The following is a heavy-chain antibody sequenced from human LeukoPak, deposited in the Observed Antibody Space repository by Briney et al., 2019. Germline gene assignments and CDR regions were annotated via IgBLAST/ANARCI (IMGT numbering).Heavy chain of an antibody. CDR1: GITLSNYG. Sequence: GGSLRLSCAVSGITLSNYGMSWVRQAPGKGLEWVAGLSGSGGGTNYADSVQGRFTISRDNPKNTLYLQMNSLRAEDTAVYFCAKRGVVIRVFLVGFHKEAYYFDSWGQGSLVTVSS. V-gene: IGHV3-23*01. D-gene: IGHD3-10*01. CDR3: AKRGVVIRVFLVGFHKEAYYFDS. CDR2: LSGSGGGT. J-gene: IGHJ4*02.